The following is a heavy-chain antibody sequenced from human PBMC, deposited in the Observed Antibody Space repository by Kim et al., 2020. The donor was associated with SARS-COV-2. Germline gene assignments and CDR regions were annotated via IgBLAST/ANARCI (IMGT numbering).Heavy chain of an antibody. Sequence: GGSLRLSCAASGFTFSNAWMSWVRQAPGKGLEWVGRIKSKTDGGTTDYAAPVKGRFTISRDDSKNTLYLQMNSLKTEDTAVYYCTTTGVLLWFGEQRGMDVWGQGTTVTVSS. D-gene: IGHD3-10*01. V-gene: IGHV3-15*01. CDR3: TTTGVLLWFGEQRGMDV. J-gene: IGHJ6*02. CDR1: GFTFSNAW. CDR2: IKSKTDGGTT.